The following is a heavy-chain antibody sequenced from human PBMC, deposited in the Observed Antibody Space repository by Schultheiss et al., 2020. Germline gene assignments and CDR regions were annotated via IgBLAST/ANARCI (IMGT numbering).Heavy chain of an antibody. J-gene: IGHJ6*04. CDR2: ISGSGGST. V-gene: IGHV3-21*01. CDR1: GFTFSSYW. CDR3: ARDSSSWQLDV. Sequence: GESLKISCAASGFTFSSYWMHWVRQAPGKGLEWVSAISGSGGSTYYADSVKGRFTISRDNAKNSLYLQMNSLRAEDTAVYYCARDSSSWQLDVWGKGTTVTVSS. D-gene: IGHD6-13*01.